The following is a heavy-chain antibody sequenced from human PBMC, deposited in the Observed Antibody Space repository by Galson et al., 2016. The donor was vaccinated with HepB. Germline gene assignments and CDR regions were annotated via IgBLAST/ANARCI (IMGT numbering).Heavy chain of an antibody. D-gene: IGHD6-19*01. CDR3: AIDPSQWHDLLFGN. CDR1: GFTFERCG. J-gene: IGHJ4*02. CDR2: ICGRCGDV. V-gene: IGHV3-23*01. Sequence: SLRLSCAASGFTFERCGMTWFRQAPGKGLERVYTICGRCGDVDYEDSVKGRFTISREDSKSTLYLHMNSLTVEDTAIYYCAIDPSQWHDLLFGNWAQGTLVTVSA.